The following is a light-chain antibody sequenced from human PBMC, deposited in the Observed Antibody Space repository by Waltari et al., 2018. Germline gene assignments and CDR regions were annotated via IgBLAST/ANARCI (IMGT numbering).Light chain of an antibody. CDR3: SSFTSSSVYV. CDR2: EVS. V-gene: IGLV2-14*01. CDR1: SSDVGGFNY. Sequence: QSALTQPASVSGSPGQSITISCTGTSSDVGGFNYVSWYQQYPGKAPKLMIFEVSNRPSGVSNRFSGSKSGNTASLTSSGLHAEDEADYYCSSFTSSSVYVFGTGTKVTVL. J-gene: IGLJ1*01.